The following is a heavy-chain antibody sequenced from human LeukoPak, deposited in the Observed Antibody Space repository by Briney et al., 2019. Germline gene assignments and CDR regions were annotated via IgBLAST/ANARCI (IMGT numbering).Heavy chain of an antibody. CDR3: ARALGYFDSSGSSFGMDV. V-gene: IGHV4-59*01. Sequence: SETLSLTCTVSGGSISTYYWSWVRQPPGKGLEWIGYIHYSGSSNSSPSLKSRVTISIDTSKKQFSLKLISVTAADTAIYYCARALGYFDSSGSSFGMDVWGQGTTVTVSS. CDR1: GGSISTYY. D-gene: IGHD3-22*01. J-gene: IGHJ6*02. CDR2: IHYSGSS.